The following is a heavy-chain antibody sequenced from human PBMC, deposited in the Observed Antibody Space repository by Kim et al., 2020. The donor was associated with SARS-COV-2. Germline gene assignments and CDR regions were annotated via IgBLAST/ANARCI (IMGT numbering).Heavy chain of an antibody. CDR3: AKDRPGTAIDYFDS. J-gene: IGHJ4*02. D-gene: IGHD2-21*02. V-gene: IGHV3-23*01. Sequence: GGSLRLSCAASGFTFSSYAMNWVRQAPGKGLEWVSVISDAGSTYYADSVKGRFTISRDNSKNTLYLQMNSLRAEDTAAYYCAKDRPGTAIDYFDSWGLGTLVTVSS. CDR1: GFTFSSYA. CDR2: ISDAGST.